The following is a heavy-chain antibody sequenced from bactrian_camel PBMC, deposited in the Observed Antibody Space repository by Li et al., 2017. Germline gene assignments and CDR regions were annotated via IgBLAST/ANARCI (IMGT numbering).Heavy chain of an antibody. V-gene: IGHV3-2*01. CDR3: AAETGYWATYIY. Sequence: HVQLVESGGDLVRPGESLRLSCAASGFIFRDHYMNWVRQAPGKGLEWVSSISGSSRTYYSNSVKGRCTIARDNTKNTVYLQMISLESEDTAVYYCAAETGYWATYIYWGQGTQVTVS. CDR2: ISGSSRT. J-gene: IGHJ4*01. CDR1: GFIFRDHY. D-gene: IGHD5*01.